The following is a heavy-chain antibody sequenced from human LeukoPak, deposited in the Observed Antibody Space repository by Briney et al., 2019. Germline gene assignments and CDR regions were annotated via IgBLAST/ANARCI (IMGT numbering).Heavy chain of an antibody. J-gene: IGHJ4*02. CDR2: ISYSGST. CDR1: GGSISGYY. CDR3: ARALTGTTGYFDC. Sequence: SETLSLTCTVSGGSISGYYWSWIRQPPGKGLEWIGYISYSGSTNYNPSLKSRVSISVDTSKNQFSLKLSSVTAADTAVYFCARALTGTTGYFDCWGQGTLVTVSS. D-gene: IGHD1-20*01. V-gene: IGHV4-59*01.